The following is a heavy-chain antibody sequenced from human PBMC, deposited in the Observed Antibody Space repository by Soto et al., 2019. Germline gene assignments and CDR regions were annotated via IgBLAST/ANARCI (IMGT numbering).Heavy chain of an antibody. J-gene: IGHJ4*02. CDR3: ARTPLL. CDR1: GGSISSGGYY. V-gene: IGHV4-31*03. D-gene: IGHD1-26*01. CDR2: IYYSGSTYYN. Sequence: QVQLQESGPGLVKPSQTLSLTCTVSGGSISSGGYYWSWIRQHPGKGLEWIGYIYYSGSTYYNYYNPSLKSRVTISVETSKNQFSLKLSSVTAADTAVYYCARTPLLWGQGTLVTVSS.